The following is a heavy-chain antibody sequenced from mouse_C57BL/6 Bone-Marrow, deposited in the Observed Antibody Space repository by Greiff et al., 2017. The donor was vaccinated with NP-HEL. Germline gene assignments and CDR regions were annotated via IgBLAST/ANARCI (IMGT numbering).Heavy chain of an antibody. V-gene: IGHV1-42*01. CDR3: ARVLLLRPYWYFDV. Sequence: VQLQQSGPELVKPGASVKISCKASGYSFTGYYMNWVKQSPEKSLEWIGEINPSTGGTTYNQKFKAKATLTVDKSSSTAYMQLKRLTSEDSAVYYCARVLLLRPYWYFDVWGTGTTVTVSS. J-gene: IGHJ1*03. D-gene: IGHD1-1*01. CDR2: INPSTGGT. CDR1: GYSFTGYY.